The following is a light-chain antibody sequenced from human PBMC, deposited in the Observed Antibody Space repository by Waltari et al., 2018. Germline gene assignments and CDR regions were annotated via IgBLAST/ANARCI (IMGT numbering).Light chain of an antibody. V-gene: IGKV3-15*01. Sequence: EIVMTQSPATLSVSPGERATLSCRASQSVSGKLAWYQQKPGQAPRLLISRASTRATSIPARFSGSGSGTDFTLTISSMQSEDFAVYYCQQYHHWKTFGQGTKVEIK. CDR2: RAS. CDR1: QSVSGK. CDR3: QQYHHWKT. J-gene: IGKJ1*01.